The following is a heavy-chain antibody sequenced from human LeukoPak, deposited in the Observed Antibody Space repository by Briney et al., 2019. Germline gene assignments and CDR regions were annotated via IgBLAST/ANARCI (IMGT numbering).Heavy chain of an antibody. D-gene: IGHD1-7*01. CDR2: IYPDDSDT. Sequence: GESLKISCKGSGYSFTNYWIGWVRQMPGKGLEWMGIIYPDDSDTRHSPSFQGQVTISADKSISTAYLQWNSLRASDTAVYYCAATIVPSKNYFDPWGQGTLVTVSS. J-gene: IGHJ5*02. V-gene: IGHV5-51*01. CDR1: GYSFTNYW. CDR3: AATIVPSKNYFDP.